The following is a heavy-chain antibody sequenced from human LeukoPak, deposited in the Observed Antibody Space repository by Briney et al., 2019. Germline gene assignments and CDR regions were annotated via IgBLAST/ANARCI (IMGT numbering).Heavy chain of an antibody. D-gene: IGHD2-2*01. CDR3: ARDYKGYCSSTSCYHYYYGMDV. Sequence: GGSLRLSCAASGFTFSSYPMHWVRQAPGQGLEWVAVISYDGSNKYYADSVKGRFTISRDNSKNTLYLQMNSLRAEDTAVYYCARDYKGYCSSTSCYHYYYGMDVWGQGTTVTVSS. CDR1: GFTFSSYP. CDR2: ISYDGSNK. J-gene: IGHJ6*02. V-gene: IGHV3-30-3*01.